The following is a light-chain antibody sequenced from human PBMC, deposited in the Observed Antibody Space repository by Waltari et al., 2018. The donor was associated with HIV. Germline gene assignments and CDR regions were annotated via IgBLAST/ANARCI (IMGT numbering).Light chain of an antibody. CDR3: QQYGRSPIT. CDR2: GAA. Sequence: DIVLTQPPGTLSFSPGERVTLSCRASQSVNSNYLAWYQHKPGQAPRLLIYGAARRATGVPDRFSGSGSGTDFTLTSSRLEPEDDAVYYCQQYGRSPITFGQGTRLEIK. J-gene: IGKJ5*01. V-gene: IGKV3-20*01. CDR1: QSVNSNY.